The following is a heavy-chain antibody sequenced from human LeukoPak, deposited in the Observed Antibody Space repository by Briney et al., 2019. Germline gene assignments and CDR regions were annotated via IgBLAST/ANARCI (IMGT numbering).Heavy chain of an antibody. Sequence: GGSLRLSCAASGFTFSTYAMSWVRQAPGKGLEWVSAISGSGGSTYYADSVKGRFTISRDNSKNTLHLQMNSLRAEDTAVYYCAKCVWFGELPHDAFDMWGQGTMVTVSS. CDR2: ISGSGGST. D-gene: IGHD3-10*01. CDR3: AKCVWFGELPHDAFDM. J-gene: IGHJ3*02. V-gene: IGHV3-23*01. CDR1: GFTFSTYA.